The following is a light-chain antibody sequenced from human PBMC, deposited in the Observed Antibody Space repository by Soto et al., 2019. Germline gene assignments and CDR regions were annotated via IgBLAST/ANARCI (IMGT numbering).Light chain of an antibody. CDR3: SSYTNTSTLV. Sequence: QSVLTQPASVSGSPGQSITISCAGTSSDLGAYKYVSWYQQHPDKAPKLILYEVSRRPSGVSNRFSGSKSGNTASLTISGLLAEDEADYSCSSYTNTSTLVFGTGTKLTV. J-gene: IGLJ1*01. CDR2: EVS. CDR1: SSDLGAYKY. V-gene: IGLV2-14*03.